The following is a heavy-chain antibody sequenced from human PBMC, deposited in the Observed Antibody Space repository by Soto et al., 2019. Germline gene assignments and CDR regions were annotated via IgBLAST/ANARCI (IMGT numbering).Heavy chain of an antibody. CDR2: MSGYNGNT. CDR1: GYTFTSYG. D-gene: IGHD1-7*01. J-gene: IGHJ4*02. CDR3: ARGGAYNWNYGDY. Sequence: QVQLVQSGAEVTKPGASVKVSCKASGYTFTSYGISWVRQAPGQGLEWMGWMSGYNGNTDYAQKLQDRVTMTTDTSPSTAYMELRSLRSDATAVYYCARGGAYNWNYGDYWGQGTLVTVSS. V-gene: IGHV1-18*01.